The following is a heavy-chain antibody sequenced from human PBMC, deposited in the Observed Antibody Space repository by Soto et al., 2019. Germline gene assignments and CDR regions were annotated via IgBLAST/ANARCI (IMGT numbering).Heavy chain of an antibody. CDR3: ANVRRADCESYFYYVMNV. Sequence: SVKVSCKASGGTFSSFTISWVRQAPGQGLEWMGGIIPIYGTANYAQKFQGRVTITADASTRTAYMELSSLRSEDTAVYYCANVRRADCESYFYYVMNVWAQGMTVRVSS. CDR1: GGTFSSFT. V-gene: IGHV1-69*13. J-gene: IGHJ6*02. CDR2: IIPIYGTA. D-gene: IGHD3-10*02.